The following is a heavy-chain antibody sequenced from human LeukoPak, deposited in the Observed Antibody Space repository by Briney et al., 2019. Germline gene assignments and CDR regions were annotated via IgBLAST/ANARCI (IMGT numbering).Heavy chain of an antibody. CDR2: VYGSGYT. CDR1: RASISGWY. D-gene: IGHD4-23*01. Sequence: SETLSLTCTVSRASISGWYWSWIRQPPGKGLEWIGYVYGSGYTNYNPSLKSRVTMSIDTSKNHFSLKLTSVTAADTATYYCARETSLAGFAGGLGFNYWGQGILVTVSS. V-gene: IGHV4-59*01. J-gene: IGHJ4*02. CDR3: ARETSLAGFAGGLGFNY.